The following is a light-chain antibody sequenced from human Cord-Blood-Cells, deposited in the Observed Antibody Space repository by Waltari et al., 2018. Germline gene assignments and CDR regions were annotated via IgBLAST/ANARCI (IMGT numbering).Light chain of an antibody. CDR2: GAS. CDR1: QSCSSN. Sequence: EIVMTQSPATLSVSPGERATLSCRASQSCSSNLAWYQQKPGQAPRLLIYGASTRATGIPARFSGSGSGTEFTLTISSLQSEDFAVYYCQQYNNWPLYTFGQGTKLEIK. V-gene: IGKV3-15*01. CDR3: QQYNNWPLYT. J-gene: IGKJ2*01.